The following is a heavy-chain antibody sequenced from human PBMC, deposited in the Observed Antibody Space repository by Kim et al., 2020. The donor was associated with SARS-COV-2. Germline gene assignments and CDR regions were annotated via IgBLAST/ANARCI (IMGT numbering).Heavy chain of an antibody. CDR2: IKQDGSEK. CDR1: RFTFSSYW. CDR3: ARCSSSSWEFDY. J-gene: IGHJ4*02. V-gene: IGHV3-7*03. D-gene: IGHD6-6*01. Sequence: GGSLRLSCAASRFTFSSYWMSWVRQAPGKGLEWVANIKQDGSEKYYVDSVKGRFTISRDNAKNSLYLQMNSLRAEDTAVYYCARCSSSSWEFDYWGQGTLVTVSS.